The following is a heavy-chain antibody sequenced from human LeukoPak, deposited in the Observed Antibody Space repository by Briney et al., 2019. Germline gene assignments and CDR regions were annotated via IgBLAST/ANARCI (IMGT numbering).Heavy chain of an antibody. J-gene: IGHJ4*02. Sequence: GGSLRLSCAASGFTFSSYWMHWVRQAPGKGLVWVSRINSDGSSTSYADSVKGRFTISRDNAKNTLYLQMNSLRAEDTAVYYCARVGSYGYYFDYWGQGTLVTVSS. CDR1: GFTFSSYW. CDR2: INSDGSST. V-gene: IGHV3-74*01. D-gene: IGHD5-18*01. CDR3: ARVGSYGYYFDY.